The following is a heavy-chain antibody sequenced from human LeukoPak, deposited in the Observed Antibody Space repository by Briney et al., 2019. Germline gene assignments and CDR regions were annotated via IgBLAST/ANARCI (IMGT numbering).Heavy chain of an antibody. CDR3: ARHFGSGTTEDY. CDR1: GGSISSSSYY. J-gene: IGHJ4*02. CDR2: IYYSGST. V-gene: IGHV4-39*01. Sequence: SETLSLTCTVSGGSISSSSYYWGWIRQPPGKGLEWIGSIYYSGSTYYNPSLKSRVTISVDTSKNQFSLKLSSVTAADTAAYYCARHFGSGTTEDYWGQGTLVTVSS. D-gene: IGHD3-10*01.